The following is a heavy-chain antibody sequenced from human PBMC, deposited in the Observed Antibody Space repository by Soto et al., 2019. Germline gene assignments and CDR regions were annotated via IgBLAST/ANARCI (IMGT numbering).Heavy chain of an antibody. D-gene: IGHD2-15*01. Sequence: SETLSLTCTVSGVSISNYYWSWIRQPPGEGLDYIGYIYYSGSTDYNPSLKSRVTISFDASKNQVSLQVRSATAADAAVYYCARDLKEYCSDGKCNWFDPWGQGTLVTVSS. V-gene: IGHV4-59*01. J-gene: IGHJ5*02. CDR3: ARDLKEYCSDGKCNWFDP. CDR2: IYYSGST. CDR1: GVSISNYY.